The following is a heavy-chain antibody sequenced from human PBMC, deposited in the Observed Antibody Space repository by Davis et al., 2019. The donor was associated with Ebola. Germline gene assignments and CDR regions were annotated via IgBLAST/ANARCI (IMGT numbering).Heavy chain of an antibody. CDR1: GYSFTTYW. J-gene: IGHJ4*02. Sequence: GESLKISCKGSGYSFTTYWIAWVRQMPGKGLECMGIIFPGDSDTRYSPSFQGPVTISADKSISTAYLQWSSLKASDTAIYYCARGTNDYNPGGYFDSWGQGTLVTVSS. CDR3: ARGTNDYNPGGYFDS. D-gene: IGHD4-11*01. V-gene: IGHV5-51*01. CDR2: IFPGDSDT.